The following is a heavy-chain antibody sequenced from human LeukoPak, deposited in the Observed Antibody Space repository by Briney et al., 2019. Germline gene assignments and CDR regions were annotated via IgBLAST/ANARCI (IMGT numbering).Heavy chain of an antibody. CDR2: IYYSVRT. CDR3: AGEIQSDAFDI. Sequence: SETLSLTCTVSGASISSHYWSWIRQPPGKGLEWIGYIYYSVRTNYNPSLKSRVTISVDMPNNQFSLKMSSVTAADTAVYYCAGEIQSDAFDIWGQGTMVTVSS. J-gene: IGHJ3*02. CDR1: GASISSHY. V-gene: IGHV4-59*11.